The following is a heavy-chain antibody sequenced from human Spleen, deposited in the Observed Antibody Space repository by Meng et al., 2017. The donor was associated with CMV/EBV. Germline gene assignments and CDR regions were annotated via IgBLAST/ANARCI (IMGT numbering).Heavy chain of an antibody. J-gene: IGHJ6*02. CDR2: ISSSSSTI. Sequence: GGSLRLSCAASGFTFSSYSMNWVRQAPGKGLEWVSYISSSSSTIYYADSVKGRFTISRDNAENSLYLQMNSLRAEDTAIYYCARARASDNQYYFFYYGMDVWGQGTTVTVSS. CDR1: GFTFSSYS. D-gene: IGHD2-21*01. V-gene: IGHV3-48*04. CDR3: ARARASDNQYYFFYYGMDV.